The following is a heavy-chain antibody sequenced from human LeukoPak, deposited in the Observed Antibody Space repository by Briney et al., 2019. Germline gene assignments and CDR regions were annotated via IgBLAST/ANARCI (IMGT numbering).Heavy chain of an antibody. CDR2: IKEVGSEK. Sequence: GGSLRLSCAASGFTPSRYWVSWVRHAPGRGLEWVASIKEVGSEKNYADSVKGRFTISRDNAKNSLYLQMNSLRAEDTAVYCCAREYYWGQGTLVTVSS. CDR3: AREYY. V-gene: IGHV3-7*01. CDR1: GFTPSRYW. J-gene: IGHJ4*02.